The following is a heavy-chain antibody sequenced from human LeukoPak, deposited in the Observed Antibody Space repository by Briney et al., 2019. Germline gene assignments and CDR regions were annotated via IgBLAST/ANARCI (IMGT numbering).Heavy chain of an antibody. V-gene: IGHV3-23*01. J-gene: IGHJ4*02. CDR1: GFAFSSQA. CDR2: TSDSGDST. D-gene: IGHD6-19*01. Sequence: RTGGSLRLSCAASGFAFSSQAMGWVRKAPGKGLEWVSVTSDSGDSTYYADSVKGRFTISRDNPKKTLYLQMNSLRTEDMAVYYCAKDARRSSGWYFFDHWGQGTLVTVSS. CDR3: AKDARRSSGWYFFDH.